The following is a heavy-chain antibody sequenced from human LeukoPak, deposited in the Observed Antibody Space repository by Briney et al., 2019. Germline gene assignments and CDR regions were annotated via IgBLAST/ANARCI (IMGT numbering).Heavy chain of an antibody. CDR1: GFTFDTYA. J-gene: IGHJ4*02. CDR3: AKARAGDITAAFNY. D-gene: IGHD6-13*01. CDR2: ITSGANT. V-gene: IGHV3-23*01. Sequence: GGSLRLSCAASGFTFDTYAMSRVRQAPGKGLEWVSGITSGANTYYADSVKGRFTISRDNSGNTLNLQMNSLRAEDTAIYYCAKARAGDITAAFNYWGQGTLVTVSS.